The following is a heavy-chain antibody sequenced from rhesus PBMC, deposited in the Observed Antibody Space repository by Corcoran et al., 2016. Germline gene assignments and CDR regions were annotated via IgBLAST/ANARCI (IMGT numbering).Heavy chain of an antibody. D-gene: IGHD3-34*01. CDR3: ARDWGGPINRFDV. V-gene: IGHV4S7*01. Sequence: QVQLQESGPGLVKPSETLSLTCAVYGGSISDYYYWTWIRQSPGKGLEWIGQIYGGSDTYGGSGSTYSNPSLRSRVTISKDTSKNQFSLKLSSVTAADTAVYYCARDWGGPINRFDVWGPGVLVTVSS. CDR2: IYGGSDTYGGSGST. CDR1: GGSISDYYY. J-gene: IGHJ5-1*01.